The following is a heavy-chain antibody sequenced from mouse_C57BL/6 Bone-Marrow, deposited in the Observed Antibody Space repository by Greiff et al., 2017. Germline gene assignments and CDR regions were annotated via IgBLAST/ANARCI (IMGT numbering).Heavy chain of an antibody. J-gene: IGHJ2*01. CDR3: ARGRITTVVADY. D-gene: IGHD1-1*01. CDR1: GYSITSGYY. CDR2: ISYDGSN. V-gene: IGHV3-6*01. Sequence: EVQLQESGPGLVKPSQSLSLTCSVTGYSITSGYYWNWIRQFPGNKLEWMGYISYDGSNNYNPSLKNRISITRDTSKNQFFLKLNSVTTEDTATYYCARGRITTVVADYWGQGTTLTVSS.